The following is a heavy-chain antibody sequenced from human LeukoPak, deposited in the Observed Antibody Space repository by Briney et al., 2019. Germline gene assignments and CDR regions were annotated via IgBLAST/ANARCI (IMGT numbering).Heavy chain of an antibody. J-gene: IGHJ4*02. D-gene: IGHD3-3*01. CDR1: GFTFDDYA. Sequence: GRSLRLSCAASGFTFDDYARHWVRQAPGKGLEWVSGISWNSGSIGYADSVKGRFTISRDNANHSLYLQMTSLRAEDMALYYCAKGHDLWSGYLDYWGQGTLVTVSS. V-gene: IGHV3-9*03. CDR3: AKGHDLWSGYLDY. CDR2: ISWNSGSI.